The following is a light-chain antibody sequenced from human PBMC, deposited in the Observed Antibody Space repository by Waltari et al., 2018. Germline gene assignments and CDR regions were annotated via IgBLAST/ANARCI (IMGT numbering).Light chain of an antibody. J-gene: IGKJ4*01. CDR2: AAS. V-gene: IGKV1-39*01. Sequence: DIQMTQSPSSLSASVGDRVTITCRSSQSISSYLNCYQQKPGKAPKLLIYAASSLESGVPSRFSGSGSGTDFTLTISSLQHEDFATYYCQQFYSYPLTFGGGTKVEIK. CDR1: QSISSY. CDR3: QQFYSYPLT.